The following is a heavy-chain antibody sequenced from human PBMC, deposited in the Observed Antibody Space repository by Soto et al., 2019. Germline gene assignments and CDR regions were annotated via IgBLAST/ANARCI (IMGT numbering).Heavy chain of an antibody. CDR1: GYSFSNFW. D-gene: IGHD2-8*02. J-gene: IGHJ4*02. V-gene: IGHV5-51*01. CDR2: IYPDDSDT. CDR3: ASSVLVTSTMNYFDL. Sequence: GESLKISCQASGYSFSNFWIAWVRQMPGEGLEWLGIIYPDDSDTRYSPSFLGQVTISADKSIKTTYLQWSSLKASDTPIYFCASSVLVTSTMNYFDLWGQGTLVTVSS.